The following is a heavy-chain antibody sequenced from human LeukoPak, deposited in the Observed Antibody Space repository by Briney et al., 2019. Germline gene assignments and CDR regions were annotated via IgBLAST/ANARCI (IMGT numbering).Heavy chain of an antibody. J-gene: IGHJ6*02. CDR3: ARHMTPEGTTPCYYGMDV. D-gene: IGHD2-15*01. CDR1: GFIFSSYS. V-gene: IGHV3-21*01. CDR2: ISNSGIHM. Sequence: PGGSLRLSCAASGFIFSSYSMNWVRQAPGKGLEWVSSISNSGIHMFYANSVKGRFTMSRDNGKNSLFLQMNSLRADDTAVYFCARHMTPEGTTPCYYGMDVWGQGTTVTVS.